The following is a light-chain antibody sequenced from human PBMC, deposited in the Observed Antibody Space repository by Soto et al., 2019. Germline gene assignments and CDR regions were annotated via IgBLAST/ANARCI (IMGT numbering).Light chain of an antibody. CDR3: TSYTTASTYV. CDR1: SSDDGSYDY. Sequence: QTVPTPPASVTRTHDHSTTISYTGTSSDDGSYDYVSWYQQHPGKAPKFLIYEVTNRPSGVSHRFSGSKSGNTASLTISGLQAEDEADYYCTSYTTASTYVFGTGTKVTVL. V-gene: IGLV2-14*01. J-gene: IGLJ1*01. CDR2: EVT.